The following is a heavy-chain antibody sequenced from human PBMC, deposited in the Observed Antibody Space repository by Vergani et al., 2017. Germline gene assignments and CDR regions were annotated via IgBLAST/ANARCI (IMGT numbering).Heavy chain of an antibody. V-gene: IGHV4-4*07. J-gene: IGHJ4*02. CDR3: ARGGQHCSSTSCYFHDFDY. D-gene: IGHD2-2*01. Sequence: QVQLQESGPGLVKPSETLSLTCTVSGGSISSYYWSWIRQPAGKGLEWIGRIYTSGSTNYNPSLKSRVTMSVDTSKNQFSLKLSSVTAADTAVYYCARGGQHCSSTSCYFHDFDYWGQGTLVTVSS. CDR1: GGSISSYY. CDR2: IYTSGST.